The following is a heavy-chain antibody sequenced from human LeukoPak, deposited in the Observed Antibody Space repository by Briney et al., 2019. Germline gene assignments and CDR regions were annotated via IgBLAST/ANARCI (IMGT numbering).Heavy chain of an antibody. V-gene: IGHV3-64*01. CDR2: ISDSGGST. CDR3: ARSAGRFGSGGSCYDY. Sequence: GGSLRLSCAASGFTFSNYAMHWVRQATGKGLEYVSAISDSGGSTYYANSVKGRFTISRDNSKNTLYLQMGSLRAEDMAMYYCARSAGRFGSGGSCYDYWGQGTLVTVSS. J-gene: IGHJ4*02. CDR1: GFTFSNYA. D-gene: IGHD2-15*01.